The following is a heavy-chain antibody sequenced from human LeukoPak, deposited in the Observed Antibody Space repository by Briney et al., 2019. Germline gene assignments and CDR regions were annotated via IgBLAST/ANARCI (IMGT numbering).Heavy chain of an antibody. V-gene: IGHV3-23*01. CDR1: GFTFSSYA. CDR3: ARDRARAGYGDYSFDY. J-gene: IGHJ4*02. Sequence: GGSLRLSCAASGFTFSSYAMSWVRQAPGKGLEWVSVISGSGGSTYYADSVKGRFTISRDNAKNSLYLQMNSLRAEDTAVYYCARDRARAGYGDYSFDYWGQGTLVTVSS. D-gene: IGHD4-17*01. CDR2: ISGSGGST.